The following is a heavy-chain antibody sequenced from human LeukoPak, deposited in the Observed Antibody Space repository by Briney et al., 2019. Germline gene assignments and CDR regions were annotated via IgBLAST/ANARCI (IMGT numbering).Heavy chain of an antibody. CDR2: RSIYNGNT. V-gene: IGHV1-18*01. Sequence: ASVKVSRKASGGTFSSYAISWVRQAPGQGLEWMGWRSIYNGNTDYKLQGRVTMTTDTSTSTAYMELRSLRSDDTAVYYCARGGPFPSSSSSREYYLDYWGQGTLVTVSS. D-gene: IGHD6-6*01. CDR3: ARGGPFPSSSSSREYYLDY. CDR1: GGTFSSYA. J-gene: IGHJ4*02.